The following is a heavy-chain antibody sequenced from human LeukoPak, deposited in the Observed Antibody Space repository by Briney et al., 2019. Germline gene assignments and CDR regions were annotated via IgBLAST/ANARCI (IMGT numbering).Heavy chain of an antibody. V-gene: IGHV4-59*01. Sequence: PSETLSLTCAVSGGSISSYYWSWIRQPPGKGLEWIGYIYYSGSTNYNPSLKSRVTISVDTSKNQFSLKLSSVTAADTAVYYCASCSGDCYQFDYWGQGTLVTVSS. J-gene: IGHJ4*02. CDR3: ASCSGDCYQFDY. CDR1: GGSISSYY. D-gene: IGHD2-21*02. CDR2: IYYSGST.